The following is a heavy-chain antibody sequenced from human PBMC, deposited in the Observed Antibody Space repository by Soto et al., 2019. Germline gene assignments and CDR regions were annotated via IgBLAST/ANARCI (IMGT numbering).Heavy chain of an antibody. D-gene: IGHD6-19*01. CDR1: GYTLTELS. CDR3: ATAQGDSSSGWYRWFDP. J-gene: IGHJ5*02. Sequence: GASVKVSCKVSGYTLTELSMHWVRQAPGKGLEWMGGFDPEDGETIYAQKFQGRVTMTEDTSTDTAYMELSSLRSEDTAVYYCATAQGDSSSGWYRWFDPWGQGTLVTVSS. CDR2: FDPEDGET. V-gene: IGHV1-24*01.